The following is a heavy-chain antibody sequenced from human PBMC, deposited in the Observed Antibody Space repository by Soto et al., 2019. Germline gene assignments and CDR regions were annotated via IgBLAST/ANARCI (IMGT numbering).Heavy chain of an antibody. J-gene: IGHJ2*01. V-gene: IGHV4-34*01. D-gene: IGHD4-17*01. CDR1: GGSFSGYY. CDR3: AAHLKTTVTAYWYFDL. Sequence: SETLSLTCAVYGGSFSGYYWSWIRQPPGKGLEWIGEINHSGSTNFNPSLKSRVSISVDTSKKQFSLKLNSVTAADTAVFYCAAHLKTTVTAYWYFDLWGRGTLVTVSS. CDR2: INHSGST.